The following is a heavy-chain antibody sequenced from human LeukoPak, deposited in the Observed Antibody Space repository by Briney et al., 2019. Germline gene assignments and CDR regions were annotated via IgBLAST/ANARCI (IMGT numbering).Heavy chain of an antibody. J-gene: IGHJ4*02. CDR2: IRSEAYSGTT. CDR3: TDSSGYLLPDY. Sequence: GGSLRLSCSASGFTFRDYTVSWFRQAPGKGLEWVGLIRSEAYSGTTEYATSVKDRFTNSRDDSNSIAYLHMNSLKTEDTAVYYCTDSSGYLLPDYWGQGTLVTVSS. V-gene: IGHV3-49*03. CDR1: GFTFRDYT. D-gene: IGHD3-22*01.